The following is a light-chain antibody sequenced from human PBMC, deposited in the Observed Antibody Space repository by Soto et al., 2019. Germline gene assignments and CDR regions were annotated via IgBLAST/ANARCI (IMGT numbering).Light chain of an antibody. CDR2: AAS. CDR3: QHYYSYPPR. Sequence: IRMTQSPSSLSASTGDRVTITCRASQGISRYLACYQQKPGKAPKLLIHAASTLQSGVPSRFSGRGSGTDFTLTISLLQSEDFATYDCQHYYSYPPRFGGGTKVEIK. V-gene: IGKV1-8*01. J-gene: IGKJ4*01. CDR1: QGISRY.